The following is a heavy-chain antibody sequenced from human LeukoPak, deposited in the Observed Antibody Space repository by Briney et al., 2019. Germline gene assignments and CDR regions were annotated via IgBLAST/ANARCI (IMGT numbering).Heavy chain of an antibody. CDR1: GFTFSSHW. D-gene: IGHD6-6*01. CDR3: AREGQLALYYFDY. J-gene: IGHJ4*02. Sequence: GGSLRLSCAASGFTFSSHWMSWVRQAPGKGLEWVANIKQDGSEKYYVDSVKGRFTISRDNAKNSLYLQMNSLRAEDTAVYYCAREGQLALYYFDYWGQGTLVTVSS. V-gene: IGHV3-7*01. CDR2: IKQDGSEK.